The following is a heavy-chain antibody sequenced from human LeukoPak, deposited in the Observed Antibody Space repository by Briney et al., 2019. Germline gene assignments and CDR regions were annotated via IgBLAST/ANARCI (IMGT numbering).Heavy chain of an antibody. CDR1: GFTFDDYA. D-gene: IGHD2-2*03. J-gene: IGHJ4*02. CDR3: AKGDGYCTSTSCQGIDY. Sequence: GGSLRLSCAASGFTFDDYAMSWVRQAPGKGLEWVSSISDSGYSTYFADSVKGRFTISRDNSKNTLFLQMNSLRADDTAVYYCAKGDGYCTSTSCQGIDYWGQGTLVTVSS. V-gene: IGHV3-23*01. CDR2: ISDSGYST.